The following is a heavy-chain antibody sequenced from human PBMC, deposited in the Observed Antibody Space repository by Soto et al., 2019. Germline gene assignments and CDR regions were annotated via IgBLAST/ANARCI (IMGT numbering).Heavy chain of an antibody. Sequence: GGSLRLSCAASGFTFKSNGMHWVRQAPGKGLEWVAIISKDGTNKIYADSVKGRSTISRDNSKNTLYLEVNSLRTEDTAVYYCARDFYGSGSPTSKRLGLSDYWGQGTLVTVSS. CDR3: ARDFYGSGSPTSKRLGLSDY. J-gene: IGHJ4*02. D-gene: IGHD3-10*01. V-gene: IGHV3-30*03. CDR2: ISKDGTNK. CDR1: GFTFKSNG.